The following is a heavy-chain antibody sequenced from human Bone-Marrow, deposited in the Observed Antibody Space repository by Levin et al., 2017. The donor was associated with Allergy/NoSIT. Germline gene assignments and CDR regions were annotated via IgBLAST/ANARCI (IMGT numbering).Heavy chain of an antibody. CDR3: ARGTSRYYFDP. D-gene: IGHD1-1*01. Sequence: LRLSCSVSGGSIYNSGYYWSWLRQLPGKGLEFIGYSYNSGTSYYNPSLKSRVSISADTSKNQFSLILNSVTAADTAVYHCARGTSRYYFDPWGQGTLVTVSS. CDR1: GGSIYNSGYY. V-gene: IGHV4-31*03. J-gene: IGHJ4*02. CDR2: SYNSGTS.